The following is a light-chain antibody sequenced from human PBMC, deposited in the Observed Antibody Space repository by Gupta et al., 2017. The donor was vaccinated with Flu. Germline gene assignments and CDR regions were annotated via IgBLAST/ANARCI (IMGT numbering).Light chain of an antibody. J-gene: IGKJ2*01. CDR1: QSIASY. CDR2: GAT. V-gene: IGKV1-39*01. Sequence: DIQLTPSPSSLSASVGDRVTITCRASQSIASYLNWYQQKPGKAPNLLIYGATSLQDGVSSRFSGSGSGTEFSLTIDRMQPEDFANYFCQQGYSIPQTFGQGTKVEI. CDR3: QQGYSIPQT.